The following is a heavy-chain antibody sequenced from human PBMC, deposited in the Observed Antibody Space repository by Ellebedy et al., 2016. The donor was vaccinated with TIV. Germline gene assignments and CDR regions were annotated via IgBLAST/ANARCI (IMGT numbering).Heavy chain of an antibody. CDR2: IYYSGST. CDR3: ARGPGAATEETFDI. J-gene: IGHJ3*02. D-gene: IGHD1-26*01. CDR1: GGSISSYY. Sequence: MPGGSLRLSCTVSGGSISSYYWSWIRQPPGKGLEWNGYIYYSGSTNYNPSLKSRVTISVDTSKSQFSLKLTSVTAADTAVYYCARGPGAATEETFDIWGQGTLVTVSS. V-gene: IGHV4-59*12.